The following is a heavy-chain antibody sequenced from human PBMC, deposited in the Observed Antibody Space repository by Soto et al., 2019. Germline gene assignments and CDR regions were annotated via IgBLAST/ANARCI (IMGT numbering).Heavy chain of an antibody. D-gene: IGHD2-8*02. Sequence: WGALLLSCGSSVLPFSISAIVYVPQAPGKGLEWVSSIRSSSSYIYYGDSVKGRFTISRDNAKNSLYLQMNNLRAEDTAVYYCAGTDSSNVFDFDYWGQGTLVTVSS. V-gene: IGHV3-21*01. J-gene: IGHJ4*02. CDR2: IRSSSSYI. CDR3: AGTDSSNVFDFDY. CDR1: VLPFSISA.